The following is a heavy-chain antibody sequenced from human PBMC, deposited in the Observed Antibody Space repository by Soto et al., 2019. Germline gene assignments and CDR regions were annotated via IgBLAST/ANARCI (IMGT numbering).Heavy chain of an antibody. V-gene: IGHV3-30*18. CDR1: GFTFSSYG. Sequence: GSLRLSCAASGFTFSSYGMHWVRQAPGKGLEWVAVISYDGSNKYYADSVKGRFTISRDNSKNTLYLQMNSLRAEDTAVYYCAKDSSSWSYFDYWGQGTLVTVSS. CDR3: AKDSSSWSYFDY. D-gene: IGHD6-13*01. J-gene: IGHJ4*02. CDR2: ISYDGSNK.